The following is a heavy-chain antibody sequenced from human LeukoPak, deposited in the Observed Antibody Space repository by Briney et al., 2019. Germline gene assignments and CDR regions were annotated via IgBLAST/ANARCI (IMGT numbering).Heavy chain of an antibody. D-gene: IGHD5-12*01. V-gene: IGHV1-46*01. J-gene: IGHJ3*02. Sequence: ASVKVSCKASGYTFTTYYMHWVRQAPGQGLEWMGIIDPRTGGSTSAQKFQDRFTLTRDMSTTTVYMELSSLRVDDTAVYSCARGVDIARRDAFDIWGQGTMVTVS. CDR3: ARGVDIARRDAFDI. CDR1: GYTFTTYY. CDR2: IDPRTGGS.